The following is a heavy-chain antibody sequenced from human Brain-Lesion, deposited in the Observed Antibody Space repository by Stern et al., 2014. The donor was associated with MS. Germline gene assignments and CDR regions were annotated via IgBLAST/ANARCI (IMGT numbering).Heavy chain of an antibody. CDR2: IYYSWNT. V-gene: IGHV4-39*01. J-gene: IGHJ5*02. Sequence: QGQLVESGPGLVKPSETLSLTCTVAGGSVSSTSYAWAWIRQPPGKGLEGIGTIYYSWNTYYSPSLKNRLTQSLDTSTNPISLPLRSVTAADTAVYYCAGEEDIRYCSGGSCTGNWFDPWGQGTLVTVSS. CDR1: GGSVSSTSYA. CDR3: AGEEDIRYCSGGSCTGNWFDP. D-gene: IGHD2-15*01.